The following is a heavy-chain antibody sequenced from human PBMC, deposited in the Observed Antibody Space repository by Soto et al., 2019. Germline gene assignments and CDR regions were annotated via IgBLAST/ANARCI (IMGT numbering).Heavy chain of an antibody. CDR2: INTDGSST. Sequence: EVQLVESGGGLVQPGGSLRLSCAASGFTFSSYWMHWVRQAPGKGLVWISRINTDGSSTSYVDSVQGRFTIYRDNGKNTLFLQINSLRGEDTAVYYCARRGSGVTRGLHYWGQGTLVTVSS. CDR1: GFTFSSYW. J-gene: IGHJ4*02. CDR3: ARRGSGVTRGLHY. V-gene: IGHV3-74*01. D-gene: IGHD2-15*01.